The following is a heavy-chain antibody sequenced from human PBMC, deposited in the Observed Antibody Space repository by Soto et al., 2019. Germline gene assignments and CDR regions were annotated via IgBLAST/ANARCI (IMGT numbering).Heavy chain of an antibody. D-gene: IGHD2-2*01. V-gene: IGHV4-59*11. CDR1: GVSTSSHY. J-gene: IGHJ4*02. CDR2: IYYRGTT. Sequence: SETLSLTCSVSGVSTSSHYWTWIRQPPGQGPEWIGCIYYRGTTNYNASLNSRVTISVDTSKNQFSLKLTSVTTADTAVYYCARGGGSPYHDHEFDYWGQGILVTVPS. CDR3: ARGGGSPYHDHEFDY.